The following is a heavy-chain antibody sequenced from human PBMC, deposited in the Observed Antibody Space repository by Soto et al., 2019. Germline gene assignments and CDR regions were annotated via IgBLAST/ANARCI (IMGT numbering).Heavy chain of an antibody. CDR2: INDRGSI. V-gene: IGHV4-34*01. CDR3: ARESHDILTGPPWVWYFDL. CDR1: GGSFSGYY. D-gene: IGHD3-9*01. J-gene: IGHJ2*01. Sequence: QVQLQQWGAGPLRPLETLSLTCGVSGGSFSGYYWAWIRQSPGKGLEWIGEINDRGSINYNPSLKSPVSISVDTSKNPYSLTLRSVTAADTAVYYCARESHDILTGPPWVWYFDLWGRGTLVTVSS.